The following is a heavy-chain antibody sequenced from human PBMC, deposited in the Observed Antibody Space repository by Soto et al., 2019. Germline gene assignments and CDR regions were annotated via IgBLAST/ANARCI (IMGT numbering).Heavy chain of an antibody. J-gene: IGHJ4*02. CDR1: GFTFSDYY. CDR3: ARVGSSSWYVEYYFDY. D-gene: IGHD6-13*01. V-gene: IGHV3-11*01. CDR2: ISSSGSTI. Sequence: GGSLRLSCAASGFTFSDYYMSWIRQAPGKGLEWVSYISSSGSTIYYADSVKGRFTISRDNAKNSLYLQMNSLRAEDTAVYYSARVGSSSWYVEYYFDYWGQGTLVTVSS.